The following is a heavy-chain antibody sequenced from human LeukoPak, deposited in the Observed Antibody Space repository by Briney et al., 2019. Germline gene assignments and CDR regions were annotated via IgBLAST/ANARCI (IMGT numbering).Heavy chain of an antibody. Sequence: GEARKIAFNVSAYSFTTYWIGWVRPMRVKGREWSGIIYPGDSDTRYSPSFKGPVTISADKSISTDYLQWSSLKASDTAMYYCARSKNAASGYYSDYWGQGTLVTVSS. D-gene: IGHD3-3*01. CDR2: IYPGDSDT. CDR3: ARSKNAASGYYSDY. J-gene: IGHJ4*02. V-gene: IGHV5-51*01. CDR1: AYSFTTYW.